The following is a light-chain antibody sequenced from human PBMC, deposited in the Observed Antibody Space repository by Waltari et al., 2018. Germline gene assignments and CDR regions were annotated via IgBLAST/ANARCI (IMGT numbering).Light chain of an antibody. V-gene: IGLV3-10*01. J-gene: IGLJ2*01. Sequence: SYELTQPPSVSVSPGQTARITCSGDALPNKYGYWYQQKSGQAPVLVIYEDNKRRSGTPERCSGSSSGTMVTLTISGAQVEDEGDYYCYSTDRTGKQRVFGGGTKLTVL. CDR1: ALPNKY. CDR2: EDN. CDR3: YSTDRTGKQRV.